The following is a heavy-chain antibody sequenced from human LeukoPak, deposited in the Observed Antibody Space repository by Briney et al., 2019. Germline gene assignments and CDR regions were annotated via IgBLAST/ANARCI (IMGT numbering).Heavy chain of an antibody. CDR3: ARGTSVYDTLTGLDY. Sequence: GGSLRLSCAASGFTFSSYEMNWVRQAPGKGLEWVSYISSSGSTIYYADSVKGRFTISRDNAKNSLYLQMNSLRAEDTAVYYCARGTSVYDTLTGLDYWGQGTLVTVSS. V-gene: IGHV3-48*03. CDR2: ISSSGSTI. CDR1: GFTFSSYE. J-gene: IGHJ4*02. D-gene: IGHD3-9*01.